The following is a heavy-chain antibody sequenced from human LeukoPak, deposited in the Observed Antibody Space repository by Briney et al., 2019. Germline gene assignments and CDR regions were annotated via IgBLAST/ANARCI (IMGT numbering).Heavy chain of an antibody. CDR2: ISRSSSYI. D-gene: IGHD6-13*01. V-gene: IGHV3-21*04. CDR3: AKGPYAGTFSGFDY. CDR1: GFTFSSYT. Sequence: GGSLRLSCAASGFTFSSYTMNWVRQAPGKGLEWVSSISRSSSYIYYADSMKGRFTISRDNSKNTLYLQMNSLRAEDTAVYYCAKGPYAGTFSGFDYWGQGTLVTVSS. J-gene: IGHJ4*02.